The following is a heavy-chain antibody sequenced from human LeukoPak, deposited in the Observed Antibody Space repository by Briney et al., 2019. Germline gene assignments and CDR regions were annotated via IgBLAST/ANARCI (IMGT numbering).Heavy chain of an antibody. V-gene: IGHV1-69*02. J-gene: IGHJ5*02. CDR2: IIPILGIA. D-gene: IGHD3-22*01. Sequence: ASVKVSCKASGGTFSSYTISWVRQAPGQGLEWMGRIIPILGIANYAQKFQGRVTITADKSTSTAYMELSSLRSEDMAVYYCASTFSYDSSGYRPFDPWGQGTLVTVSS. CDR1: GGTFSSYT. CDR3: ASTFSYDSSGYRPFDP.